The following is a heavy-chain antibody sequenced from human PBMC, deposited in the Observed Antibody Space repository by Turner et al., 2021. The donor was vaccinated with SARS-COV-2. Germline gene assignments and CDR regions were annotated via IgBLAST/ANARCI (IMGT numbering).Heavy chain of an antibody. J-gene: IGHJ4*02. Sequence: QVQLQESGPGLVKPSAPLSLTCTVSGGSISSYYWSWIRQPPGKGLECIGYIYYSGSTNYNPSLKSRVTIAVETSKNQFSLKLSSVTEADTAVYYCARDPGEGSFDYWGQGTLVTVSS. CDR1: GGSISSYY. CDR3: ARDPGEGSFDY. V-gene: IGHV4-59*01. CDR2: IYYSGST. D-gene: IGHD3-16*01.